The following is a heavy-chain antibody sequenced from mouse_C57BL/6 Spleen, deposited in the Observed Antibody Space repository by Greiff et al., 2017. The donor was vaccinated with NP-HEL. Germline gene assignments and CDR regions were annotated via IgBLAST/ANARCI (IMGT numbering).Heavy chain of an antibody. CDR1: GYTFTDYN. V-gene: IGHV1-18*01. Sequence: EVQLQQSGPELVKPGASVKIPCKASGYTFTDYNMDWVKQSHGKSLEWIGDINPNNGGTIDNQKFKGKATLTVDKSSSAAYMELRSLTSEDTAVYYCARYNYGSSLYWYFDVWGTGTTVTVSS. CDR2: INPNNGGT. D-gene: IGHD1-1*01. J-gene: IGHJ1*03. CDR3: ARYNYGSSLYWYFDV.